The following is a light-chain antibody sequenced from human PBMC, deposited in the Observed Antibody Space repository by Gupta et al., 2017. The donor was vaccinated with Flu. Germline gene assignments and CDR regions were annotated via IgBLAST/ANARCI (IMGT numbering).Light chain of an antibody. J-gene: IGLJ2*01. CDR1: SSNIGSNY. CDR2: RNS. V-gene: IGLV1-47*01. CDR3: ASWDDSQSRPVV. Sequence: QSVLTQPPSVSGTPGQRVTISCSGSSSNIGSNYVYWYQQLPGTAPKLLIYRNSQRPSGVPDRFSGSKSGTSASLAISGLRSEDESDYYCASWDDSQSRPVVFGGGTKVTVL.